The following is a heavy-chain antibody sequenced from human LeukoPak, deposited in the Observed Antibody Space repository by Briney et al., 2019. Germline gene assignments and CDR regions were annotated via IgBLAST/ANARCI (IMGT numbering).Heavy chain of an antibody. CDR2: ISGSGGST. Sequence: QTGGSLRLSCAASGFTFSSYAMSWVRQAPGKGPEWVSAISGSGGSTYYADSVKGRFTISRDNSKNTLYLQMNSLRAEDTAVYYCARQIVGANQYWGQGTLVTVSS. CDR1: GFTFSSYA. V-gene: IGHV3-23*01. CDR3: ARQIVGANQY. D-gene: IGHD1-26*01. J-gene: IGHJ4*02.